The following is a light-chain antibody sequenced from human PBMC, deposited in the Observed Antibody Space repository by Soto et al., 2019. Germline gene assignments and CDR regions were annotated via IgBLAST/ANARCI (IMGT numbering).Light chain of an antibody. V-gene: IGKV3-20*01. Sequence: ESVWTQSPGTLSLSPGERATLSCRASQSVSNSYFAWYQQKPGQAPRLLIYGISSRATGIPDRFSGSGSGTDFTRTISRLEPEDFVVYYCQQYSNLPHTFGQGTKLEVK. CDR2: GIS. CDR3: QQYSNLPHT. J-gene: IGKJ2*01. CDR1: QSVSNSY.